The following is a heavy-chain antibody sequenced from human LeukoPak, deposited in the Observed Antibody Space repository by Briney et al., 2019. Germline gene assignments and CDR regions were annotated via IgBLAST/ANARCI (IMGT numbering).Heavy chain of an antibody. CDR1: GYTLTELS. J-gene: IGHJ5*02. V-gene: IGHV1-24*01. D-gene: IGHD2-2*02. Sequence: ASVKVSCKVSGYTLTELSMHWVRQAPGKGLEWMGGFDPEDGKTIYAQKFQGRVTMTEDTSTDTAYMELSSLRSEDTAVYYCATRRPPTSIVVVPAAIGWFDPWGQGTLVTVSS. CDR3: ATRRPPTSIVVVPAAIGWFDP. CDR2: FDPEDGKT.